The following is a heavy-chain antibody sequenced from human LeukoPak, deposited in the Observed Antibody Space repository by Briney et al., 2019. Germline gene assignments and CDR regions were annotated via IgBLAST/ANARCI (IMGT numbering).Heavy chain of an antibody. CDR2: IWYDGSNK. V-gene: IGHV3-33*08. J-gene: IGHJ4*02. Sequence: PGRSLRLSCAASGFTFSSCGMHWVRQAPGKGLEWVAVIWYDGSNKYYADSVKGRFTISRDNSKNTLYLQMNSLRAEDTAVYYCARELAADFDYWGQGTLVTVSS. D-gene: IGHD6-13*01. CDR3: ARELAADFDY. CDR1: GFTFSSCG.